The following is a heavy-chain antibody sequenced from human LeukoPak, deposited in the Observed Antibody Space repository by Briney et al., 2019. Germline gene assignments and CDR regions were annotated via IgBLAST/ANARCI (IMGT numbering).Heavy chain of an antibody. V-gene: IGHV5-51*01. CDR2: IYPGDSDT. J-gene: IGHJ5*02. CDR1: GYSFTSYW. Sequence: GESLKISCKGSGYSFTSYWIGWVRQMPGKGLEWMGIIYPGDSDTRYSPSFQGQVTISADKSISTAYLQWSSLKASDTAMYYCARLRNDRGVIRRWFDPWGQGTLVTVSS. D-gene: IGHD3-10*01. CDR3: ARLRNDRGVIRRWFDP.